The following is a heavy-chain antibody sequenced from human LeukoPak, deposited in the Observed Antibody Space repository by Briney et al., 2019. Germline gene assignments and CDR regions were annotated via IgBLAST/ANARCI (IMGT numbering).Heavy chain of an antibody. V-gene: IGHV4-61*02. D-gene: IGHD6-19*01. CDR1: GGSISTTLYY. CDR2: IYSNGRTAGST. J-gene: IGHJ4*02. CDR3: ARDGWARDNRYFDY. Sequence: SETLSLTCTVSGGSISTTLYYWNWLRQPPGKGLEWIGRIYSNGRTAGSTDYNPSLKSRDTISVDTPKNQFTLRVTAVTAADTATYYCARDGWARDNRYFDYWGQGVLVIVSS.